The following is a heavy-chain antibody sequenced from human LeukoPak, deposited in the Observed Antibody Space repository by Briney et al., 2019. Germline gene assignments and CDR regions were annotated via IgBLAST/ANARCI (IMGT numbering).Heavy chain of an antibody. V-gene: IGHV1-18*01. D-gene: IGHD3-10*01. J-gene: IGHJ4*02. CDR3: VFGGLRTTKPSFDY. Sequence: GASVKVSCRASGYTFTSYGISWVRQAPGQGLEWMGWISAYNGNTNYAQKLQGRVTMTTDTSTSTAYMELRSLRSEDTAVYYCVFGGLRTTKPSFDYWGQGTLVTVSS. CDR1: GYTFTSYG. CDR2: ISAYNGNT.